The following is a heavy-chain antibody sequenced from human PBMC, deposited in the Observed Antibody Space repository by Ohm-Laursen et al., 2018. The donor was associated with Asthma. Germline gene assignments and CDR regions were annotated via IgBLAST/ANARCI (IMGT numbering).Heavy chain of an antibody. CDR1: GFTFSSYW. Sequence: SLRLSCAASGFTFSSYWMSWVRQAPGKGLEWVANIKQDGSEKYYVDSVKGRFTISRDNAKNSLYLQMNSLRAEDTAVYYCARVWPYDDFWSGSNPNWFDPWGQGTLVTVSS. J-gene: IGHJ5*02. CDR3: ARVWPYDDFWSGSNPNWFDP. D-gene: IGHD3-3*01. V-gene: IGHV3-7*01. CDR2: IKQDGSEK.